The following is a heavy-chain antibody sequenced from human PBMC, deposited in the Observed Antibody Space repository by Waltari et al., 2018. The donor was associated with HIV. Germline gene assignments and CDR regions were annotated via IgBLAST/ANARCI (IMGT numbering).Heavy chain of an antibody. Sequence: QAQLAQSGAEVKKPGASVKVSCKASGYTFTSYGISWVRQAPGQGLERLGWISAYKGKTTEAQKRQGRVTMTTDTSTSTSYMGLRSLVSDDTAVYDCARVGCSSASCYSGWFDPWGQGTLVTVSS. CDR3: ARVGCSSASCYSGWFDP. J-gene: IGHJ5*02. CDR1: GYTFTSYG. V-gene: IGHV1-18*01. D-gene: IGHD2-2*01. CDR2: ISAYKGKT.